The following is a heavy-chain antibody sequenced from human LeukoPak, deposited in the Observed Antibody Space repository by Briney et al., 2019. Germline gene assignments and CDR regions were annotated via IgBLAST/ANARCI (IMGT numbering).Heavy chain of an antibody. D-gene: IGHD1-26*01. CDR3: AKEELLGSYFYMAV. Sequence: GGSLRLSCAASGFTFSSYSMNWVRQAPGTGLEWVSTISGGGYHTYSADSVKGRFTISRDNSQNTMYLQMNSLRAEDTAIYYCAKEELLGSYFYMAVWGTGTTVTVSS. CDR2: ISGGGYHT. V-gene: IGHV3-23*01. CDR1: GFTFSSYS. J-gene: IGHJ6*03.